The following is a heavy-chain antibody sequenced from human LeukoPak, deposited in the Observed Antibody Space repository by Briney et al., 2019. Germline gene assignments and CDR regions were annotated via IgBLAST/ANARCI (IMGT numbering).Heavy chain of an antibody. V-gene: IGHV3-48*01. CDR3: ARGLITIFGVVPRGDAFDI. CDR2: ISSSSSTI. CDR1: GFTFSSYS. D-gene: IGHD3-3*01. J-gene: IGHJ3*02. Sequence: PGGSLRLSCAASGFTFSSYSMNWVRQAPGKGLEWVSYISSSSSTIYYADSVKGRFTISRDNAKNSLYLQMNSLRAEDTAVYYCARGLITIFGVVPRGDAFDIWGQGTMVTVSS.